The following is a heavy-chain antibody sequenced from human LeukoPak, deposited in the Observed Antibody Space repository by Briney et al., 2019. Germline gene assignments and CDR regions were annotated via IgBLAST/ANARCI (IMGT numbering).Heavy chain of an antibody. CDR1: GFTFSSYA. J-gene: IGHJ5*02. CDR3: VTRLA. V-gene: IGHV3-53*01. Sequence: GGSLRLSCAASGFTFSSYAMHWVRQAPGKGLDWVSMIYSGGSTNYADSVKGRFTISRDSSKNTLYLQMNSLRAEDTAVYYCVTRLAWGQGTLVTVSS. D-gene: IGHD3-16*01. CDR2: IYSGGST.